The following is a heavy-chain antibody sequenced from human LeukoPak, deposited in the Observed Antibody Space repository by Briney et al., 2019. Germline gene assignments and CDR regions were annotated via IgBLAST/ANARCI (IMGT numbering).Heavy chain of an antibody. CDR3: ARGVAGDIVVVPAAIGAGPLDY. Sequence: PSETLSHTSAVSGGSFFGDYWSRMRDTPGKGLEWRGEINHRGSTNYNPSLKRRVTISVDTSKDQFSLKLSSVTAADTAVYYCARGVAGDIVVVPAAIGAGPLDYWGQGTLVTVSS. D-gene: IGHD2-2*01. CDR2: INHRGST. V-gene: IGHV4-34*01. J-gene: IGHJ4*02. CDR1: GGSFFGDY.